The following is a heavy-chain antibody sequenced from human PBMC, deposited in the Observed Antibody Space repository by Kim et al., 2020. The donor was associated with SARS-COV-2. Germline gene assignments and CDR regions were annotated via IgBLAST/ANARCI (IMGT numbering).Heavy chain of an antibody. CDR3: ARGWGYSNPLGMDV. D-gene: IGHD6-13*01. Sequence: ASVKVSCKASGYTFTGYYMHWVRQAPGQGLEWMGWINPNSGGTNYAQKFQGRVTMTRDTSISTAYMELSRLRSDDTAVYYCARGWGYSNPLGMDVWGQGTTVTVSS. CDR2: INPNSGGT. CDR1: GYTFTGYY. J-gene: IGHJ6*02. V-gene: IGHV1-2*02.